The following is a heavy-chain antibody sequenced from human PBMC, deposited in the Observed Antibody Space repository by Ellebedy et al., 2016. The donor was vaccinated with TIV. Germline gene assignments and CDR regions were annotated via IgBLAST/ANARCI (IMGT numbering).Heavy chain of an antibody. V-gene: IGHV5-51*01. Sequence: GESLKISCKGSRYDFSKYWIAWVRQMPGKGLEWMGDISPGDSDARYSPSLQGQVTISADKSLNTAYLQWSSLKASDTAMYSCARRYCSGGSCWEFDYWGQGTLVTVSS. D-gene: IGHD2-15*01. CDR2: ISPGDSDA. CDR1: RYDFSKYW. J-gene: IGHJ4*02. CDR3: ARRYCSGGSCWEFDY.